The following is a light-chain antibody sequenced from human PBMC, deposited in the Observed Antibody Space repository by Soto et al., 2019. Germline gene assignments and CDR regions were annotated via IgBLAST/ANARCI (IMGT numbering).Light chain of an antibody. CDR2: DAS. Sequence: EIALAQSPATLSLSPGERATRSCRASQSVSSYLGWYQQKPGQAPRLLIYDASKRATGIPARFSGSGSGTDFTLTISGLEPEDFAVYYCQQRSAWPLTFGGGTKVDI. J-gene: IGKJ4*01. V-gene: IGKV3-11*01. CDR3: QQRSAWPLT. CDR1: QSVSSY.